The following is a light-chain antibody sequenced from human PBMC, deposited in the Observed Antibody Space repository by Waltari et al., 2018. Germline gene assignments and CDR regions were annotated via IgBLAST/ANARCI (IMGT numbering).Light chain of an antibody. Sequence: QPVLTQSSSASASLGSSVKLTCTLSSGHSSYILARHQQQPGKAPRYLMKLEGSGSYNKGSGVPDRFSGSSSGADRYLTISNLQSEDEADYYCETWDSNTHWVFGGGTKLTVL. CDR3: ETWDSNTHWV. J-gene: IGLJ3*02. CDR1: SGHSSYI. V-gene: IGLV4-60*03. CDR2: LEGSGSY.